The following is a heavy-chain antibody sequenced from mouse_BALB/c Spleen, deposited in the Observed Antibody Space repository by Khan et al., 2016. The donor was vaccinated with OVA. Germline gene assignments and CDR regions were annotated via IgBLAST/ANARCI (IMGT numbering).Heavy chain of an antibody. J-gene: IGHJ2*01. D-gene: IGHD1-1*01. CDR3: ARRGLRWDFAY. V-gene: IGHV1-7*01. CDR1: GYTFINYW. Sequence: QVQLQQPGAELAKPGASVKMSCKASGYTFINYWILWVKQRPGQGLEWIGYINPSTAYTEYNQNFKDKATLTADKSSSTAYMQLSSLTSEDSAVYSCARRGLRWDFAYWGQGTTLTVSS. CDR2: INPSTAYT.